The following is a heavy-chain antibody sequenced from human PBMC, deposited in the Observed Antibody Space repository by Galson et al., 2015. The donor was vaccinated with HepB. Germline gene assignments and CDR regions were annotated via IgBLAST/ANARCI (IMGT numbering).Heavy chain of an antibody. Sequence: SVKVSCKASGYTFTGYYMHWVRQAPGQGLEWMGWINPNSGGTNYAQKFQGRVTMTRDTSISTAYMELSRLRSDDTAVYYCAREDSSSWMGAEYFQHWGQGTLVTVSS. D-gene: IGHD6-13*01. CDR3: AREDSSSWMGAEYFQH. CDR2: INPNSGGT. J-gene: IGHJ1*01. CDR1: GYTFTGYY. V-gene: IGHV1-2*02.